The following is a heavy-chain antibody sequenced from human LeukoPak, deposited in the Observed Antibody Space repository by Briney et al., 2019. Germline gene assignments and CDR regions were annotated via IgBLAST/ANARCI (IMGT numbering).Heavy chain of an antibody. D-gene: IGHD3-16*01. CDR3: ARWGLLVDY. CDR1: GFTFSSYA. CDR2: ISGSGGST. J-gene: IGHJ4*02. V-gene: IGHV3-23*01. Sequence: GGSLRLSCAASGFTFSSYAMSWVRQAPGKGLEWVSAISGSGGSTYYADSVKGRFTISRDNAKNSLYLQMNSLRAEDTAVYYCARWGLLVDYWGQGTLVTVSS.